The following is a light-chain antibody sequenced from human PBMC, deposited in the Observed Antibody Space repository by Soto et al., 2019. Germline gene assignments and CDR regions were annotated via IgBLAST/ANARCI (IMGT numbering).Light chain of an antibody. J-gene: IGLJ3*02. Sequence: QPVLTQPPSVSGAPGQRVTISCAGSRSNIGAGYDVHWYQQLPGTAPKLLIYGNSNRPSGVPDRFSGSKSGTSASLAITGLQAEDEADYYCQSYDSSLSGWVFGGGTKLTV. CDR2: GNS. CDR1: RSNIGAGYD. CDR3: QSYDSSLSGWV. V-gene: IGLV1-40*01.